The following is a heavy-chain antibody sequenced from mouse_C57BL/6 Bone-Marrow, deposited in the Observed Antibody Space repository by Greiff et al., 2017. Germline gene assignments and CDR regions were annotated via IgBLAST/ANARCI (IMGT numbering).Heavy chain of an antibody. J-gene: IGHJ4*01. Sequence: LQQSGGGLVQPGGSLKLSCAASGFTFSDYYMYWVRQTPEKRLEWVAYISNGGGSTYYPDTVKGRFTISRDNAKNTLYLQMSRLKSEDTAMYYCARHEAMDYWGQGTSVTVSS. V-gene: IGHV5-12*01. CDR2: ISNGGGST. CDR1: GFTFSDYY. CDR3: ARHEAMDY.